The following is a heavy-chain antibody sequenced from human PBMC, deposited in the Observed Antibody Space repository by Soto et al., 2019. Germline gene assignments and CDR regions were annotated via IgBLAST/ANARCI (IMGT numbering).Heavy chain of an antibody. J-gene: IGHJ5*02. D-gene: IGHD2-8*01. CDR1: GGSISSSSYY. CDR2: IYYSGST. Sequence: ETLSLTCTVSGGSISSSSYYWGWIRQPPGKGLEWIGSIYYSGSTYYNPSLKSRVTISVDTSKNQFSLKLSSVTAADTAVYYCARRLYGNWFDPWGQGTLVTISS. V-gene: IGHV4-39*01. CDR3: ARRLYGNWFDP.